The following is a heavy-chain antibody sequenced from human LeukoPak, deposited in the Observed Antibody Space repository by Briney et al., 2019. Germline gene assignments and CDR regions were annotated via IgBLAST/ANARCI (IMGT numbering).Heavy chain of an antibody. CDR2: IYYSGRT. D-gene: IGHD6-19*01. CDR3: ARHTGGWSPFDY. J-gene: IGHJ4*02. V-gene: IGHV4-39*01. Sequence: AETLSLTCTVSGDSISSNTYYWGWIRQPPGKGLEWIGSIYYSGRTYYNPSLESRVTISVDTSKNQFSLTLSSVTAADTAVYYCARHTGGWSPFDYWGQGTLVTVSS. CDR1: GDSISSNTYY.